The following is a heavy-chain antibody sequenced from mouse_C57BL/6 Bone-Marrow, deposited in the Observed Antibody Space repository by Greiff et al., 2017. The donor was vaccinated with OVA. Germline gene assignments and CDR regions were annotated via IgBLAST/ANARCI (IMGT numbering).Heavy chain of an antibody. J-gene: IGHJ4*01. Sequence: EVMLVESGPGLAKPSQTLSLTCSVTGYSITSDYWNWIRKFPGNKLEYMGYISYSGSTYYNPSLKSRISITRDTSKNQYYLQLNSVTTEDTATYYCARNPDSSGYYYAMDYWGQGTSVTVSS. CDR1: GYSITSDY. V-gene: IGHV3-8*01. CDR2: ISYSGST. CDR3: ARNPDSSGYYYAMDY. D-gene: IGHD3-2*02.